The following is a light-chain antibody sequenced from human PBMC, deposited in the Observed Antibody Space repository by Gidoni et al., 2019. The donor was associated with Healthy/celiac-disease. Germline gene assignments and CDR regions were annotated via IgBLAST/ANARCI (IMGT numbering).Light chain of an antibody. Sequence: DRVMTQSPDSLAVSLGERASINCKSSQSVLYSSNNKKYLAWYQKKPGQPPKLLIYWASTRESGVPDRFSGSGSGTDFTLTISSLQAEDVAVYYCQQYYSTPLTFGGGTKVEIK. CDR2: WAS. J-gene: IGKJ4*01. V-gene: IGKV4-1*01. CDR3: QQYYSTPLT. CDR1: QSVLYSSNNKKY.